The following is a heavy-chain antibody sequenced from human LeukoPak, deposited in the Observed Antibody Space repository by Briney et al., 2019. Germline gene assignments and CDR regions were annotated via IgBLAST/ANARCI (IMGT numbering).Heavy chain of an antibody. Sequence: PSETLSLTCAVYGGSFSGYYWSWIRQPPGKGLEWIGEIKHSGSTNYNPSLKSRVTISVDTSKNQFSLKLSSVTAADTAVYYCARGAGSSDYWGQGTLVTVSS. J-gene: IGHJ4*02. V-gene: IGHV4-34*01. CDR3: ARGAGSSDY. CDR1: GGSFSGYY. CDR2: IKHSGST.